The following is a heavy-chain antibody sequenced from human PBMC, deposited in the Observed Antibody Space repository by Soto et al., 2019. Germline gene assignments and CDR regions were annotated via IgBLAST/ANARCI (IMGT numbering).Heavy chain of an antibody. D-gene: IGHD2-15*01. CDR1: GLTFSSCH. CDR2: ISSGSRTI. V-gene: IGHV3-48*01. J-gene: IGHJ4*02. CDR3: ARDPCDTRASDHY. Sequence: GGSLRLSCAASGLTFSSCHMNWVRQAPGKGLEWVSYISSGSRTIFYADSVNGRFTISRDNAKNSLYLQMNSLRAEDTAVYYCARDPCDTRASDHYRGRGTLVTGSS.